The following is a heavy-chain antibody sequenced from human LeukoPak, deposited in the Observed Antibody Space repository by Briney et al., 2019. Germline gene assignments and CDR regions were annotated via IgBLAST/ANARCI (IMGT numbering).Heavy chain of an antibody. D-gene: IGHD4-17*01. CDR2: ISSSSTI. J-gene: IGHJ4*02. CDR1: GFTFSSYS. V-gene: IGHV3-48*04. CDR3: AREGTTVYEGYFDY. Sequence: GGSLRLSCAASGFTFSSYSMNWVRQAPGKGLEWVSYISSSSTIYYADSVKGRFTISRDNAKNSLYLQMNSLRAEDTAVYYCAREGTTVYEGYFDYWGQGTLVTVSS.